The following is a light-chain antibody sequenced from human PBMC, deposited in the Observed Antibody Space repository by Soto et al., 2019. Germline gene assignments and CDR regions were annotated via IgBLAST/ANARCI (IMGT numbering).Light chain of an antibody. CDR1: ESLLHSGGKTY. CDR2: EVS. J-gene: IGKJ1*01. Sequence: DIVMTQTPLSLSVTPGQPSSISFKSSESLLHSGGKTYLYWYLQKPGQPPQLLMCEVSNRFSGVPERFSGSGSGTDFTLKISRVEAEDVGLYYCMQAIEIPWTFGQGTKVDIK. CDR3: MQAIEIPWT. V-gene: IGKV2D-29*01.